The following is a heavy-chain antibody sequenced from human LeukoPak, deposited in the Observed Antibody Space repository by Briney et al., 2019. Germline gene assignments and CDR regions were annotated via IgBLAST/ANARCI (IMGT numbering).Heavy chain of an antibody. D-gene: IGHD5-24*01. J-gene: IGHJ4*02. CDR2: IYYSGST. V-gene: IGHV4-39*07. CDR1: GGSISTNNYY. CDR3: ARQKEMATFFDY. Sequence: SETLSLTCTVSGGSISTNNYYWGWIRQPPGKGLEWIGTIYYSGSTYYNPSLKSRVTISVDTSKNQFSLKLSSVTAADTAVYYCARQKEMATFFDYWGQGTLVTVSS.